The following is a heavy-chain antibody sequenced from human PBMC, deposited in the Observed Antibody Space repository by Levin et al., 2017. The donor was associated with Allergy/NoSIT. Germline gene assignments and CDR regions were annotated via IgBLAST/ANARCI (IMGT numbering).Heavy chain of an antibody. J-gene: IGHJ4*02. CDR3: ARDRRWELDPGYYFDY. Sequence: GGSLRLSCAASGFTFSSYSMNWVRQAPGKGLEWVSSISSSSSYIYYADSVKGRFTISRDNAKNSLYLQMNSLRAEDTAVYYCARDRRWELDPGYYFDYWGQGTLVTVSS. D-gene: IGHD1-26*01. V-gene: IGHV3-21*01. CDR1: GFTFSSYS. CDR2: ISSSSSYI.